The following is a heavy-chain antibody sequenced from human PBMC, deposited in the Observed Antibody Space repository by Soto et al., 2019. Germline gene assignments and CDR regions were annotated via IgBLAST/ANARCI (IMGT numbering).Heavy chain of an antibody. CDR1: GGSFSGYY. CDR3: ARSQTTVTSYDY. D-gene: IGHD4-17*01. V-gene: IGHV4-34*01. CDR2: IYYSGST. J-gene: IGHJ4*02. Sequence: SETLSLTCAVYGGSFSGYYWTWIRQPPGKGLEWIGTIYYSGSTYYNPSLKSRVTISVDTSKNQFSLKLSSVTAADTAVYYCARSQTTVTSYDYWGQGTLVTVSS.